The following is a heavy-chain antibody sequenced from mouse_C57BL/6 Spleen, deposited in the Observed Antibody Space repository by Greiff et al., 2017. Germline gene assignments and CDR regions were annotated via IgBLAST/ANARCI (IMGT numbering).Heavy chain of an antibody. CDR1: GYAFSSYW. J-gene: IGHJ4*01. D-gene: IGHD2-5*01. CDR2: IYPGDGDT. V-gene: IGHV1-80*01. Sequence: VQLQQSGAELVKPGASVKISCKASGYAFSSYWMNWVKQRPGKGLEWIGQIYPGDGDTNYNGKFKGKATLTADKSSSTAYMQLSSLTSEDSAVYFCARKRTYYSNYDYAMDYWGQGTSVTVSS. CDR3: ARKRTYYSNYDYAMDY.